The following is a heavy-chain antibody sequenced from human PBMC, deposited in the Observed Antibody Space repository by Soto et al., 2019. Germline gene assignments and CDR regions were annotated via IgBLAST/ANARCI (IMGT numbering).Heavy chain of an antibody. D-gene: IGHD2-21*02. CDR3: ASNWGVAYCGGDCYPDLSV. CDR1: GGSISSGDYY. J-gene: IGHJ6*02. V-gene: IGHV4-30-4*01. CDR2: IYYGGST. Sequence: SETLSLTCTVSGGSISSGDYYWSWIRQPPGKGLEWIGYIYYGGSTYYNPSLKSRVTISVDTSKNQFSLKLSSVTAADTAVYYCASNWGVAYCGGDCYPDLSVWGQGTTVTVSS.